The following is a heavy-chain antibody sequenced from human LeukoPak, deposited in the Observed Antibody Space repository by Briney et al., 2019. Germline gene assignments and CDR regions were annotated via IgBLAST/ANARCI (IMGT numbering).Heavy chain of an antibody. J-gene: IGHJ4*02. D-gene: IGHD3-10*01. V-gene: IGHV4-38-2*01. CDR2: IYHTGST. CDR3: ARAGWIITSGIDY. CDR1: CYSISRGYY. Sequence: SETLSLTCGVSCYSISRGYYWAWIRQPPGKGLEWIGTIYHTGSTYYTPSLGSRVTISVDTSKNEFSLNLNSVTAADTAVYYCARAGWIITSGIDYWGQGALVTVSS.